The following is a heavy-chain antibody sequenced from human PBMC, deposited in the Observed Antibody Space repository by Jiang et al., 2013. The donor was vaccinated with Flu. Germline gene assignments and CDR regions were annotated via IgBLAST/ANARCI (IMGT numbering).Heavy chain of an antibody. CDR1: A. V-gene: IGHV1-69*01. CDR3: ATPRGYSYGGAFDI. D-gene: IGHD5-18*01. CDR2: IIPIFGTA. J-gene: IGHJ3*02. Sequence: AISWVRQAPGQGLEWMGGIIPIFGTANYAQKFQGRVTITADESTSTAYMELSSLRSEDTAVYYCATPRGYSYGGAFDIWGQGTMVTVSS.